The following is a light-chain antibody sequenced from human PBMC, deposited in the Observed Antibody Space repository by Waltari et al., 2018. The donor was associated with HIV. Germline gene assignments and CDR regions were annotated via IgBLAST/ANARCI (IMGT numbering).Light chain of an antibody. CDR3: LQYQSPSKT. CDR1: HTVFTW. V-gene: IGKV1-5*03. CDR2: HAS. J-gene: IGKJ1*01. Sequence: DIQMTQSPSTLSASVADRVTIPCRASHTVFTWLAWHQQKPGKVPKLLIYHASTLASGVPSRFSGSGSGTEFTLTISSLQPDDCATYYCLQYQSPSKTFGQGTKVDIK.